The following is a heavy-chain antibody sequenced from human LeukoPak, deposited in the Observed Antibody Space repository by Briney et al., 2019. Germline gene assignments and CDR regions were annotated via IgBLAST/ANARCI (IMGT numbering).Heavy chain of an antibody. CDR1: GFTFSNAW. J-gene: IGHJ3*02. Sequence: GGSLRLSCEASGFTFSNAWMSWVRQAPGKGLEWVGRIKSRTAGGTTDYAAPVKGRFTISRDDSKNTLFLQMKSLKTEDTAVYYCTTEGYSSGWWAAFDIWGQGTMVTVSS. CDR2: IKSRTAGGTT. V-gene: IGHV3-15*01. D-gene: IGHD6-19*01. CDR3: TTEGYSSGWWAAFDI.